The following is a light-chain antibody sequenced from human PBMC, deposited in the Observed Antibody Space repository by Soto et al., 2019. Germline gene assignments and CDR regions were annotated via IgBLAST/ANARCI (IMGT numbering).Light chain of an antibody. V-gene: IGKV1-39*01. CDR1: QNINNY. Sequence: IQMTQSPSSLSASVGYRVTITCEASQNINNYLNWYQQKPGRAPKLLIYAASSLQSGVPSRFSGSGSETEFTLSISSLKNEDFATYFCQQIYSATLTFGGGTKVDIK. CDR2: AAS. J-gene: IGKJ4*01. CDR3: QQIYSATLT.